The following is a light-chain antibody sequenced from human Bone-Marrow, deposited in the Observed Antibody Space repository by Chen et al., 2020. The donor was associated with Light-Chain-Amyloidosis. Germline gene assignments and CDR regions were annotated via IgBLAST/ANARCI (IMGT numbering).Light chain of an antibody. Sequence: SYVLTEPSSVSVAPGQTATIACGGKNIGSTSVHWYQQPPGQAPLLVVYDASDRPSGIPGRLSGSNSGNTATLTISRVEAGDAADYYCQVWDRSSDRPVFGGGTKLTGL. CDR1: NIGSTS. V-gene: IGLV3-21*02. J-gene: IGLJ3*02. CDR2: DAS. CDR3: QVWDRSSDRPV.